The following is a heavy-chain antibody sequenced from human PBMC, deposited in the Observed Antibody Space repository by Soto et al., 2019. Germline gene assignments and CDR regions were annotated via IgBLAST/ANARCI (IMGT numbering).Heavy chain of an antibody. Sequence: GGSLRLSCAASGFTFSSYAMSWVRQAPGKGLEWVSAISGSGGSTYYADSVKGRFTISRDNSKNTLYLQMNSLRAEDTAVYYCAKRVVPAAMRYNWFDPWGQGTLVTVSS. CDR2: ISGSGGST. D-gene: IGHD2-2*01. CDR1: GFTFSSYA. V-gene: IGHV3-23*01. CDR3: AKRVVPAAMRYNWFDP. J-gene: IGHJ5*02.